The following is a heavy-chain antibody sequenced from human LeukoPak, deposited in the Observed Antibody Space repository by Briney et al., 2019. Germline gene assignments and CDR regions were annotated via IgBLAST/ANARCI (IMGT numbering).Heavy chain of an antibody. CDR3: AREWGYSYGTGYFDY. Sequence: SETPSLTCTVSGGSISSYYWSWIRQPPGKGLEWIGYIYYSGSTNYNPSLKSRVTISVDTSKNQFSLKLSSVTAADTAVYYCAREWGYSYGTGYFDYWGQGTLVTVSS. J-gene: IGHJ4*02. CDR2: IYYSGST. CDR1: GGSISSYY. D-gene: IGHD5-18*01. V-gene: IGHV4-59*01.